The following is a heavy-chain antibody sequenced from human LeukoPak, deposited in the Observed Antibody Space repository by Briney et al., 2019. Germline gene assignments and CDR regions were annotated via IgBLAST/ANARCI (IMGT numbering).Heavy chain of an antibody. D-gene: IGHD3-22*01. CDR1: GFTFSSYG. CDR2: ISGSGGST. CDR3: AKEVTMIVVVIRGYFDY. V-gene: IGHV3-23*01. J-gene: IGHJ4*02. Sequence: PGRSLRLSCAASGFTFSSYGMHWVRQAPGKGLEWVSAISGSGGSTYYADSVKGRFTISRDNSKNTLYLQMNSLRAEDTAVYYCAKEVTMIVVVIRGYFDYWGQGTLVTVSS.